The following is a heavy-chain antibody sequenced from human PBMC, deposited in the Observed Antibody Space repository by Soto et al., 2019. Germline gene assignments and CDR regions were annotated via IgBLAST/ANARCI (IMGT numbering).Heavy chain of an antibody. CDR2: IYSGGNS. CDR3: ARLGPYGSETYSFRYNWFDP. CDR1: GFTVSSSH. J-gene: IGHJ5*02. D-gene: IGHD3-10*01. Sequence: GGSLRLSCTTSGFTVSSSHRSWVRQAPGKGLDWVSVIYSGGNSYYAVSVQGRFTISRDNSKNTVYLQMNSLRGEDTAIYYCARLGPYGSETYSFRYNWFDPWGQGT. V-gene: IGHV3-53*01.